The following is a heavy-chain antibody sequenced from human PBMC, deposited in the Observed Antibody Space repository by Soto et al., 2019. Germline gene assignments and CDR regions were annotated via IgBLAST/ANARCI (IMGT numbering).Heavy chain of an antibody. D-gene: IGHD3-16*01. CDR2: MNPNSGNT. CDR1: GYTFTSYD. Sequence: ASVKVSCKASGYTFTSYDINRVRQATGQGLEWKGWMNPNSGNTGYAQKFQGRVTMTRNTAISTAYMELSSLRSEDTSVYYCARGYKGGVWYGGRAFDIWGQGTMVTVSS. J-gene: IGHJ3*02. V-gene: IGHV1-8*01. CDR3: ARGYKGGVWYGGRAFDI.